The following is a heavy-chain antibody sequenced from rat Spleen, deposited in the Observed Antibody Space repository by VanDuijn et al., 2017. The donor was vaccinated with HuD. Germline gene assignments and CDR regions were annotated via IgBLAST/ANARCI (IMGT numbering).Heavy chain of an antibody. CDR1: GFTFSDFY. V-gene: IGHV5-29*01. CDR2: ISYDGGNT. Sequence: EVQLVESDGGLVQPGRSLKLSCATSGFTFSDFYMAWVRQAPTKGLEWVATISYDGGNTYYRDSVKGRFSLSRDNAKSTLYLQMGSLRSEDTATYYCVRQWDYWGQGVMVTVSS. CDR3: VRQWDY. J-gene: IGHJ2*01.